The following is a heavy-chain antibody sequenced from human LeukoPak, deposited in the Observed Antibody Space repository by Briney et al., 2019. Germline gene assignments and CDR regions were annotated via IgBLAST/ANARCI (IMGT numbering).Heavy chain of an antibody. V-gene: IGHV3-23*01. J-gene: IGHJ4*02. CDR2: LTGSGDRT. Sequence: GGSLRLSCAASGFTFSSYAMNWVRQAPGKGLEWVSSLTGSGDRTFYAESVKGRFTISRDNSKNTLYLQMNSLRAEDTAVYYCAKCNYYDSSAYPFDYWGQGTLVTVSS. CDR1: GFTFSSYA. CDR3: AKCNYYDSSAYPFDY. D-gene: IGHD3-22*01.